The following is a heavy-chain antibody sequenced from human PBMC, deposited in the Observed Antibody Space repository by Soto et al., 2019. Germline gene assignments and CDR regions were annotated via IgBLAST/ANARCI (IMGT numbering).Heavy chain of an antibody. Sequence: PSETLSLTCTVSGGSISSGDYYWSWIRQPPGKGLEWIGYIYYSGSTYYNPSLKSRVTISVDTSKNQFSLKLSSVTAADTAVYYCARKTTRINYYYGMDVWGQGTTVTVSS. CDR1: GGSISSGDYY. D-gene: IGHD2-2*01. V-gene: IGHV4-30-4*01. CDR2: IYYSGST. J-gene: IGHJ6*02. CDR3: ARKTTRINYYYGMDV.